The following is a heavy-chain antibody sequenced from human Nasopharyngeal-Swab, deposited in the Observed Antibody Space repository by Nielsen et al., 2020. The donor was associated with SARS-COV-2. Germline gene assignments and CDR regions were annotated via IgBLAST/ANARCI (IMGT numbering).Heavy chain of an antibody. Sequence: SETLSLTCTVSGGSISSSSYYWGWIRQPPGKGLEWIGSIYYSGSTYYNPSLKSRVTISVDTSKNQFSLKLSSVTAADRAVYYCARLGHSSSSPRRGYFDYWGQGTLVTVSS. J-gene: IGHJ4*02. CDR2: IYYSGST. D-gene: IGHD6-6*01. CDR3: ARLGHSSSSPRRGYFDY. V-gene: IGHV4-39*01. CDR1: GGSISSSSYY.